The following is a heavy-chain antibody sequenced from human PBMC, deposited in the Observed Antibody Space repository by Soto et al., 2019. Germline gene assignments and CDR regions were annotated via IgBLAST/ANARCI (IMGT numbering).Heavy chain of an antibody. Sequence: RRLSCAASGFTFSSYAMHWVRQAPGKGLEWVAVISYDGSNKYYADSVKGRFTISRDNSKNTLYLQMNSLRAEDTAVYYCARSYSGSWWNYYYYGMDVWGQGTTVTVSS. CDR3: ARSYSGSWWNYYYYGMDV. CDR1: GFTFSSYA. CDR2: ISYDGSNK. J-gene: IGHJ6*02. D-gene: IGHD6-13*01. V-gene: IGHV3-30-3*01.